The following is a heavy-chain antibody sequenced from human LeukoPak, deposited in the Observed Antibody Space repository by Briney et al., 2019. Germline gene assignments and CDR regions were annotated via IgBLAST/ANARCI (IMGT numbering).Heavy chain of an antibody. D-gene: IGHD6-13*01. CDR1: GFTFSSYA. Sequence: QPGGSLRLSCAASGFTFSSYAMSWVRQAPGKGLEWVSAISGSGGSTYYADSVKGRFTISRDNSKNTLYLQTNSLRAEDTAVYYCATHSSWQPNWFDPWGQGTLVTVSS. CDR2: ISGSGGST. V-gene: IGHV3-23*01. CDR3: ATHSSWQPNWFDP. J-gene: IGHJ5*02.